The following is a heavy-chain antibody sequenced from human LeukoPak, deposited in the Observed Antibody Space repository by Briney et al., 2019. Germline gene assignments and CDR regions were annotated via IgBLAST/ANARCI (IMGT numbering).Heavy chain of an antibody. CDR1: GGSISSYY. J-gene: IGHJ5*02. D-gene: IGHD2-21*02. V-gene: IGHV4-59*12. Sequence: SETLSLTCTVSGGSISSYYWSWIRQPPGKGLEWIGYIYYSGSTNYNPSLKSRVTISVDTSKNQFSLKLSSVTAADTAVYYCARVGYVVVTAEWFDPWGQGTLVTVSS. CDR2: IYYSGST. CDR3: ARVGYVVVTAEWFDP.